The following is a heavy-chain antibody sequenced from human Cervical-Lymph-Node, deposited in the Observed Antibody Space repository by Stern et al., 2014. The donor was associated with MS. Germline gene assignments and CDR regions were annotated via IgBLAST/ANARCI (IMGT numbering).Heavy chain of an antibody. CDR3: ASRDGK. J-gene: IGHJ4*02. D-gene: IGHD5-24*01. V-gene: IGHV4-31*03. CDR2: MYHTGDS. CDR1: GGSISSGGYY. Sequence: VQLLESGPGLVKPEQTLSLTCNVSGGSISSGGYYWSWIRQRPGEGLEWIGYMYHTGDSYYNPSLKSRISISGDTSKNQVSLNLTSVTAADTGVYYCASRDGKWGQGTLVTVSS.